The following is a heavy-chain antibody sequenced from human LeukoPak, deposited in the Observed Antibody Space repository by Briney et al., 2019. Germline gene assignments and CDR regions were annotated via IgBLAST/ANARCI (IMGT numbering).Heavy chain of an antibody. V-gene: IGHV4-59*01. CDR1: GDSISSYS. CDR3: ATYRPYYYYYYMDV. D-gene: IGHD1-14*01. CDR2: IYYSGST. Sequence: SETLSLTCTVSGDSISSYSWSWIRQPPGKGLEWIGYIYYSGSTNYNPSLKSRVTISVDTSKNQFSLRLSSVTAADTAVYYCATYRPYYYYYYMDVWGKGTTVTVSS. J-gene: IGHJ6*03.